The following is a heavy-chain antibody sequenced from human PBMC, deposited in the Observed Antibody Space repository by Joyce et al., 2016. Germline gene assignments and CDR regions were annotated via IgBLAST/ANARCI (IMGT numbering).Heavy chain of an antibody. Sequence: QVQLQESGPGLVKPSETLSLTCTVSGGSISIHYWSWIRQPPGKRLDWMGYIYYSGGTNYNPSRKSRVTISVDTSKNQFFLKLRSVSAADTAVYYCARGLGTPYGMDVWGQGTTVTVSS. CDR2: IYYSGGT. J-gene: IGHJ6*02. V-gene: IGHV4-59*11. CDR1: GGSISIHY. CDR3: ARGLGTPYGMDV. D-gene: IGHD7-27*01.